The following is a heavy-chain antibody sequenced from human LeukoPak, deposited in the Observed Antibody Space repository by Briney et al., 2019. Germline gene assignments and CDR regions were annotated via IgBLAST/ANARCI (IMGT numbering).Heavy chain of an antibody. Sequence: PSETLSLTCTVSGGSISSYYWSWIRQPPGKGLEWIGYIYYSGSTNYNPSLKSRVTISLDTSKNHFSLNLRPMQASDTAVYYCARAFCVGECFVLHIFFDSWGQGTLVTVSS. V-gene: IGHV4-59*08. CDR1: GGSISSYY. CDR2: IYYSGST. D-gene: IGHD2-21*01. J-gene: IGHJ4*02. CDR3: ARAFCVGECFVLHIFFDS.